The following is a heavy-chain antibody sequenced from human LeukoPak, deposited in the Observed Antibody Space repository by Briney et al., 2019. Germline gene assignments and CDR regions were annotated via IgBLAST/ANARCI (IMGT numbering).Heavy chain of an antibody. J-gene: IGHJ3*02. Sequence: SETLSLTCTVSGGSISSSSYYWGWIRQPPGKGLEWIGSIYYSGSTYYNPSLKSRVTISVDTSKNQFSLTLSSVTAADAAVYYCARQLVVITPDAFDIWGQGTMVTVSS. D-gene: IGHD3-22*01. CDR2: IYYSGST. CDR3: ARQLVVITPDAFDI. V-gene: IGHV4-39*01. CDR1: GGSISSSSYY.